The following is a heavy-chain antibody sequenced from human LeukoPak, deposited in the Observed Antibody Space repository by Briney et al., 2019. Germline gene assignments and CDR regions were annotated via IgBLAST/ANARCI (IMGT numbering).Heavy chain of an antibody. CDR3: ARVSWGITGAFDT. CDR1: GVSISSHY. Sequence: NPSETLSLTCTVSGVSISSHYWSWIRQPPGKGLEWIGYIYYSGSTNYNPSLKSRVTISVDTSKNQFSLKLSSVTAADTAVYYCARVSWGITGAFDTWGQGTMVTVSS. J-gene: IGHJ3*02. V-gene: IGHV4-59*11. CDR2: IYYSGST. D-gene: IGHD1-20*01.